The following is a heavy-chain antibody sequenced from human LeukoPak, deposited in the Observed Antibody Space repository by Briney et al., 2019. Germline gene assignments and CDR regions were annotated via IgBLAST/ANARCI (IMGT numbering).Heavy chain of an antibody. V-gene: IGHV4-39*07. Sequence: SETLSLTCTVSGGSISSSSYYWGWIRQPPGKGLEWIGSIYYSGSTYYNPSLKSRVTISVDTSKNQFSLKLSSVTAADTAVYYCASGQWIMVYMDVWGKGTTVTISS. J-gene: IGHJ6*03. CDR2: IYYSGST. D-gene: IGHD2-8*01. CDR3: ASGQWIMVYMDV. CDR1: GGSISSSSYY.